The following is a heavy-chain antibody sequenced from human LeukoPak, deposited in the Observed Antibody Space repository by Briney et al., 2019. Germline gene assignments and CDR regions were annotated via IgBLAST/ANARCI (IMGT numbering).Heavy chain of an antibody. D-gene: IGHD4-11*01. CDR3: ACTVSLRVLDY. CDR1: GGSISSSTHY. Sequence: SSETLSLTCTVSGGSISSSTHYWGWIRQPPGKGLEWIGSIFYPGSTYYNPSLKSRVTISVDTSENQLSLKLSSVTAADTAVYYCACTVSLRVLDYWGQGTLVTVSS. CDR2: IFYPGST. J-gene: IGHJ4*02. V-gene: IGHV4-39*07.